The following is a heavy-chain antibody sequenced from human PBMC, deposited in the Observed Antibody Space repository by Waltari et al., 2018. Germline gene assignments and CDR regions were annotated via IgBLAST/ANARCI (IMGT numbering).Heavy chain of an antibody. V-gene: IGHV4-59*11. CDR3: ARGDFWSAFDI. D-gene: IGHD3-3*01. CDR1: SGSISSHY. CDR2: ILYSGST. J-gene: IGHJ3*02. Sequence: QVQLQESGPGLVKPSETLSLTCTVSSGSISSHYWSWIRQPPGKGLEWIGYILYSGSTNYNPSLKSRVTISVHTSKNQVSLNLSSMTAADTAVYYCARGDFWSAFDIWGQRTMVTVSS.